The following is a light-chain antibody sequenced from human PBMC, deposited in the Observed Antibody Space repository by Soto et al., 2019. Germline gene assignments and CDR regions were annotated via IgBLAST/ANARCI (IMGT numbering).Light chain of an antibody. V-gene: IGKV1-5*01. CDR3: QQYKSYSRM. Sequence: DIQMTPSPSPLSASVVDRVTITCGASQSISSWLAWYQQKPGKAPKLLIYDASTLESGVPSRFTGRGSGTEFTLTISSLQPEDFATYYCQQYKSYSRMFGQGTKVDIK. CDR1: QSISSW. CDR2: DAS. J-gene: IGKJ1*01.